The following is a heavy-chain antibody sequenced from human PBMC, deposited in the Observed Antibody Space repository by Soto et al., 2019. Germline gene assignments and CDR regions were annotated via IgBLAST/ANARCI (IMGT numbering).Heavy chain of an antibody. Sequence: EVQLVESGGGLVKPGGSLRLSCAASGFTFSNAWMSWVRQAPGKGLEWVGRIKSKTDGGTTDYAAPVKGRFTISRDDSKNTLYLQMNSLKTEDTAVYYCTTLTGDSSGIFVPDFDIWGQGTMVTVSS. V-gene: IGHV3-15*01. CDR3: TTLTGDSSGIFVPDFDI. CDR2: IKSKTDGGTT. CDR1: GFTFSNAW. D-gene: IGHD3-22*01. J-gene: IGHJ3*02.